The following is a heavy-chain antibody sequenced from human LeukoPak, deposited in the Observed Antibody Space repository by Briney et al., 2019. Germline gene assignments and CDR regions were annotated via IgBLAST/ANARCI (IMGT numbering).Heavy chain of an antibody. D-gene: IGHD3-22*01. CDR2: IYHSGST. J-gene: IGHJ4*02. CDR3: AEYDSSGYYSY. CDR1: GYSISSGYY. Sequence: SETLSLTCTVSGYSISSGYYWGWIRQPPGKGLEWIGSIYHSGSTYYNPSLKSRVTISVDTSKNQFSLKLSSVTAADTAVYYCAEYDSSGYYSYWGQGTLVTVSS. V-gene: IGHV4-38-2*02.